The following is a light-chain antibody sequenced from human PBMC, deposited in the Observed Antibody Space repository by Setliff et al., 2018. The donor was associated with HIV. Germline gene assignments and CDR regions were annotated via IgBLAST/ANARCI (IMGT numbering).Light chain of an antibody. CDR3: CSNTGSNTFV. J-gene: IGLJ1*01. CDR2: QAS. Sequence: QSALTQPASVSVSPGQSITISCTGTSGDVGRYNLVSWYQQQPGKPPKLMIYQASKRPSGVSNRFSGSKSGNTASLTISGLQAEDEADYYCCSNTGSNTFVFGSGTKVTV. V-gene: IGLV2-23*02. CDR1: SGDVGRYNL.